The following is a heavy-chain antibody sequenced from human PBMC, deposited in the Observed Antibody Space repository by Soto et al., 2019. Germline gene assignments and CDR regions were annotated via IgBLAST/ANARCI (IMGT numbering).Heavy chain of an antibody. D-gene: IGHD3-3*01. J-gene: IGHJ3*02. V-gene: IGHV1-2*02. CDR3: ARSKPNYDFWNDLISLDTFDI. CDR2: INPNSGGT. CDR1: GYTFTDYY. Sequence: ASVKVSCKASGYTFTDYYMHWVRQAPGQGLEWLGWINPNSGGTNCAQRFQGSVTMTRDTSISTAYMELSRLRSDDSAVYYRARSKPNYDFWNDLISLDTFDIWGQGTMVTVSS.